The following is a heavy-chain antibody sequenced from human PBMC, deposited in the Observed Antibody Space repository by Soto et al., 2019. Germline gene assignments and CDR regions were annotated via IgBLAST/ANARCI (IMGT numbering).Heavy chain of an antibody. CDR3: TSTNPEWQLRYDYGVDV. D-gene: IGHD4-17*01. V-gene: IGHV1-46*04. Sequence: QVQLVQSGAEVKKPGASVKVSCKASGYTFSNYYMHWVRQAPGQGPAWMGIINPSGGSRNYAQKLQGRVTMARDTSTSRVYMELSTPSSEQTAGYYCTSTNPEWQLRYDYGVDVWGQGTTVTVSS. CDR2: INPSGGSR. CDR1: GYTFSNYY. J-gene: IGHJ6*02.